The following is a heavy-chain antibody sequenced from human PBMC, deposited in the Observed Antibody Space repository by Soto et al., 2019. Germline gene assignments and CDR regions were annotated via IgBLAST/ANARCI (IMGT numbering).Heavy chain of an antibody. D-gene: IGHD4-17*01. Sequence: EVQLVESGGGLVQPGGSLRLSCAASGFAFSSHWMTWVRQAPGKGLEWVANIKQDGSGEYYVDSVKGRFTISRDNAKNSLSLQMNSLRAEDTAVYYCARVAPTTYGDQQLDCWGQGTLVTVSS. J-gene: IGHJ4*02. CDR3: ARVAPTTYGDQQLDC. CDR1: GFAFSSHW. CDR2: IKQDGSGE. V-gene: IGHV3-7*01.